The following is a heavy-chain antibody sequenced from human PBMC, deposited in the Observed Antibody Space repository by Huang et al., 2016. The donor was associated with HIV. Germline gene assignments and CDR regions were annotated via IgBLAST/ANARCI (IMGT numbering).Heavy chain of an antibody. V-gene: IGHV5-51*03. J-gene: IGHJ6*03. CDR3: ARRARGYSNAFPGYYYYYMDV. CDR2: IYPGAPTT. CDR1: GYSFTNYW. Sequence: EVQLVQSGAEVKKPGESLKISCKGSGYSFTNYWIGWVRQMPGKGLEWMGIIYPGAPTTRYSPSLQGQFTISADKSISTAYLQWSSLKASDTAMYYCARRARGYSNAFPGYYYYYMDVWGKGTTVTVSS. D-gene: IGHD5-18*01.